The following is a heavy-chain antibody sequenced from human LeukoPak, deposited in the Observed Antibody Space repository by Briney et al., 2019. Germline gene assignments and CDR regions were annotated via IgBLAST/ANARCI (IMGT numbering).Heavy chain of an antibody. V-gene: IGHV4-59*01. D-gene: IGHD7-27*01. Sequence: SETLSLTCTVSGGSISGFYWSWIRQPPGKGLEWIGYIYYTGSTSYSPSLKSRVTTSADTSQNQFSLKLSSVTAADTAVYYCASRKLGNDYWGQGTLVTVSS. CDR2: IYYTGST. J-gene: IGHJ4*02. CDR3: ASRKLGNDY. CDR1: GGSISGFY.